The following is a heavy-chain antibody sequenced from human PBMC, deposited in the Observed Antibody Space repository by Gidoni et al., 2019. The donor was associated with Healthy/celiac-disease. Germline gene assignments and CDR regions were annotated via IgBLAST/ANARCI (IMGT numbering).Heavy chain of an antibody. Sequence: EVQLVESGGGLVQPGGSLRLSCAASGFTFSSYSMNWVRQAPGKGLEWVSYISSSSSTIYYADSVKGRFTISRDNAKNSLYLQMNSLRAEDTAVYYCAREPPTCSGGSCYVGGFDYWGQGTLVTVSS. CDR1: GFTFSSYS. V-gene: IGHV3-48*01. J-gene: IGHJ4*02. CDR3: AREPPTCSGGSCYVGGFDY. CDR2: ISSSSSTI. D-gene: IGHD2-15*01.